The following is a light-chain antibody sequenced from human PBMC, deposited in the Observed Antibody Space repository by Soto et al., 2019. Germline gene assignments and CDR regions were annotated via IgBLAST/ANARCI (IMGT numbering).Light chain of an antibody. Sequence: QSVLTQPASVSGSPGQSITISCTGTSSDVGGYNYVSWYQQHPGKAPKLMIYEVSNRPSGVSNRFSGSKSGNTASLTISGLQAEDAADYYGSSYTSSSTLVFGTGTKLTVL. CDR3: SSYTSSSTLV. V-gene: IGLV2-14*01. CDR2: EVS. CDR1: SSDVGGYNY. J-gene: IGLJ1*01.